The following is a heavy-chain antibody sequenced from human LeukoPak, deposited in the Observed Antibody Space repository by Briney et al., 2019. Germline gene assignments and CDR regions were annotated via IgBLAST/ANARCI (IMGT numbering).Heavy chain of an antibody. Sequence: ASVKVSCKASGYTFTGYYMHWVRQAPGQGLEWMGWIRSDFGNTNYAQKFQGRVTMTTDTSTRTAYMELRSLRSDDTAIYYCARTNYDYDSSGYYSPRWFDSWGQGTLVTVSS. CDR1: GYTFTGYY. CDR2: IRSDFGNT. D-gene: IGHD3-22*01. CDR3: ARTNYDYDSSGYYSPRWFDS. V-gene: IGHV1-18*04. J-gene: IGHJ5*01.